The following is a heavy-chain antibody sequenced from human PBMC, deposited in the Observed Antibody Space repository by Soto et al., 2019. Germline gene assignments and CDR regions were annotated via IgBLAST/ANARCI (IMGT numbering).Heavy chain of an antibody. D-gene: IGHD1-7*01. CDR2: IYYTGST. V-gene: IGHV4-59*01. CDR3: ARVGNYVSLFDP. CDR1: GGSISSYY. J-gene: IGHJ5*02. Sequence: SETLSLTCTVSGGSISSYYWSWIRQPPGKGLEWIGYIYYTGSTNYNPSLKSRVSISVDTSKNQFSLKLSSVTAADTAVYYCARVGNYVSLFDPWGRGTLVTGSS.